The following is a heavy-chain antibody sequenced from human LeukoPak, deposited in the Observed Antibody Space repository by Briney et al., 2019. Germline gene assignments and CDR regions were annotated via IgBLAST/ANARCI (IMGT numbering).Heavy chain of an antibody. J-gene: IGHJ6*02. D-gene: IGHD3-10*01. V-gene: IGHV3-48*04. Sequence: GGSLRLSCAASGFTFSSYSMNWVRQAPGKGLEWVAYISSSSNTIYYADSVKGRFTVSRDNAKNSLYLQMNSLRAEDTAVYYCAKATLLWFGYLYGMDVWGQGTTVTVSS. CDR2: ISSSSNTI. CDR3: AKATLLWFGYLYGMDV. CDR1: GFTFSSYS.